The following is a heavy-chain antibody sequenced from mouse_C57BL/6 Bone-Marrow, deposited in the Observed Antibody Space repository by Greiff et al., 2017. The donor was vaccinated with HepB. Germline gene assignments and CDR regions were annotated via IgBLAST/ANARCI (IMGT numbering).Heavy chain of an antibody. D-gene: IGHD4-1*02. J-gene: IGHJ2*01. V-gene: IGHV6-3*01. CDR3: TVKDSTGSIFDY. Sequence: DVKLQESGGGLVQPGGSMKLSCVASGFTFSNYWMNWVRQSPEKGLELVAQIRLKSDNYATHYAESVKGRFTISRDESKSSVYLQMNNLRAEDTGIYYCTVKDSTGSIFDYWGQGTTLTVSS. CDR1: GFTFSNYW. CDR2: IRLKSDNYAT.